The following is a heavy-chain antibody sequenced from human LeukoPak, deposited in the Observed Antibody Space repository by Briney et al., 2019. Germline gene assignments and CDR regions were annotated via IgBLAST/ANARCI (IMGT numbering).Heavy chain of an antibody. V-gene: IGHV1-8*03. CDR3: ARGRRVGAWRDFDP. CDR1: GYTFTSYD. J-gene: IGHJ5*02. D-gene: IGHD1-26*01. Sequence: ASVKVSCKASGYTFTSYDINWVRQATGQGLEWMGWMNLNSGNTGYAQKFQGRVTITRNTSISTAYMELSSLRSEDTAVYYCARGRRVGAWRDFDPWGQGTLVTVSS. CDR2: MNLNSGNT.